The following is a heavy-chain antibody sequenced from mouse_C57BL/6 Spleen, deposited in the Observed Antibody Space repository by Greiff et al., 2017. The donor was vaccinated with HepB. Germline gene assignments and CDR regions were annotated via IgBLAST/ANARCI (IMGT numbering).Heavy chain of an antibody. CDR1: GYAFSSSW. Sequence: VQLQQSGPELVKPGASVKISCKASGYAFSSSWMNWVKQRPGKGLEWIGRIYPGDGDTNYNGKFKGKATLTADKSSSTAYMQLRSLTSEDSAVYFCARGDYYGSSLDYWGQGTTLTVSS. J-gene: IGHJ2*01. CDR3: ARGDYYGSSLDY. CDR2: IYPGDGDT. D-gene: IGHD1-1*01. V-gene: IGHV1-82*01.